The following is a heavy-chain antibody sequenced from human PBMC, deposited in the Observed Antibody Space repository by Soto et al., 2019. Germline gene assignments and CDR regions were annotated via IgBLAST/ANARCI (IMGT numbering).Heavy chain of an antibody. Sequence: SGALSVMTDVAVGSVTPSVLWTCVRQFPGRGLEWIGEIAHDGHTNYNPSLSGRVTMSVDLSNSQFSLNVASANAADTSVYFCPVRRSSDYP. CDR3: PVRRSSDYP. CDR1: VGSVTPSVL. V-gene: IGHV4-4*02. D-gene: IGHD6-6*01. J-gene: IGHJ5*02. CDR2: IAHDGHT.